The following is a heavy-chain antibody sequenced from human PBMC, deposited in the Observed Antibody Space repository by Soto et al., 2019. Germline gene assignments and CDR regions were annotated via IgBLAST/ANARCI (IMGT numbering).Heavy chain of an antibody. CDR3: ARDPIFGVLP. CDR2: ISSSSSTK. CDR1: GFTFSTYS. V-gene: IGHV3-48*02. D-gene: IGHD3-3*02. Sequence: EVQLVESGGGLVQPGGSLRLSCAASGFTFSTYSRNWVRQAPGKGLEWVSYISSSSSTKYYADSVKGRFTISRDNAKNSLYLHMNSLRDEDTAVYYCARDPIFGVLPWGQGTLVTVSS. J-gene: IGHJ5*02.